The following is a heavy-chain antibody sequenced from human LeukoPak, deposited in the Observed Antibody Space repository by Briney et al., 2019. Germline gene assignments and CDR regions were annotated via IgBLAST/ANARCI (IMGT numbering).Heavy chain of an antibody. Sequence: SETLSLTCAVSGYSISSGYYWGWIRQPPGKGLEWIAYIYYSGSTNYNPSLKSRVTISVDTSKNQFSLKLYSVTAADTAVYYCARHLVYGSGTQPYFDYWGQGTLVTVSS. CDR1: GYSISSGYY. J-gene: IGHJ4*02. D-gene: IGHD3-10*01. CDR2: IYYSGST. V-gene: IGHV4-38-2*01. CDR3: ARHLVYGSGTQPYFDY.